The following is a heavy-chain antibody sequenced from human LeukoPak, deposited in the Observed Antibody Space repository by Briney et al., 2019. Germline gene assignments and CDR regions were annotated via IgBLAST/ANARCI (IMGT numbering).Heavy chain of an antibody. CDR2: INRDGSEK. D-gene: IGHD2-15*01. V-gene: IGHV3-7*01. J-gene: IGHJ4*02. CDR3: ATFDGYCTGTSCYSRGYFDY. CDR1: GFTFSSYW. Sequence: PGGSLRLSCAASGFTFSSYWMSWVRQAPGKGLEWVANINRDGSEKYYVDSVKGRFAISRDNAKNSLYLQMNSLRAEDTAVYYCATFDGYCTGTSCYSRGYFDYWGQGTLVTVSS.